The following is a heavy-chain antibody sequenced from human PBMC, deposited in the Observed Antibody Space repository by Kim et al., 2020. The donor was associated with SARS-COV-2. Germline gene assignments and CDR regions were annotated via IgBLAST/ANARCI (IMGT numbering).Heavy chain of an antibody. CDR2: IIPIFGTA. D-gene: IGHD3-22*01. Sequence: SVKVSCKASGGTFSSYAISWVRQAPGQGLEWMGGIIPIFGTANYAQKFQGRVTITADESTSTAYMELSSLRSEDTAVYYCARDSPVYYDSSGYYYPFGYWGQGTLVTVSS. CDR1: GGTFSSYA. V-gene: IGHV1-69*13. J-gene: IGHJ4*02. CDR3: ARDSPVYYDSSGYYYPFGY.